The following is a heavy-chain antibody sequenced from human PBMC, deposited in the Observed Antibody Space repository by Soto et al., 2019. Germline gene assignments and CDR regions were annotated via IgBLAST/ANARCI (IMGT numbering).Heavy chain of an antibody. Sequence: QGQLVQSGAEVKKPGASVEVSCKASGYTFTSYGITWVRQAPGQGVEWMGWISGYNGNVKYAQKFQGRVSMTTDTSTSTAYMELRSLRSDDTAVFYCARGTDYYELDTFDIWGQGTMLTASS. CDR1: GYTFTSYG. CDR2: ISGYNGNV. D-gene: IGHD3-22*01. V-gene: IGHV1-18*01. CDR3: ARGTDYYELDTFDI. J-gene: IGHJ3*02.